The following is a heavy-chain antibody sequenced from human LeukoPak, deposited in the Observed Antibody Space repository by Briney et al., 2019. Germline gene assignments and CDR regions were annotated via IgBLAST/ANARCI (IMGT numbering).Heavy chain of an antibody. Sequence: SVKVSCKASGGTFSSYTISWVRQAPGQGGEWMGRIIPMLGIANYAQKFQGRVTITADKSTSKDYMELSSLRSEDTAVYYCARGSEIAAAGTDAFDIWGQGTMVTVSS. CDR3: ARGSEIAAAGTDAFDI. D-gene: IGHD6-13*01. V-gene: IGHV1-69*02. CDR1: GGTFSSYT. CDR2: IIPMLGIA. J-gene: IGHJ3*02.